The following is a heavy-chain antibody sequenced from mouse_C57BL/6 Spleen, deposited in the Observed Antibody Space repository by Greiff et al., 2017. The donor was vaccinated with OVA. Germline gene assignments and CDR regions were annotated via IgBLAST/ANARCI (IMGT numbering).Heavy chain of an antibody. Sequence: VQLQESDAELVKPGASVKISCKVSGYTFTDHTIHWMKQRPEQGLEWIGYIYPRDGSTKYNEKFKGKATLTADKSSSTAYMQLNSLTSEDSAVYFCARPQIYYYGSSPFDYWGQGTTLTVSS. J-gene: IGHJ2*01. CDR2: IYPRDGST. D-gene: IGHD1-1*01. CDR3: ARPQIYYYGSSPFDY. CDR1: GYTFTDHT. V-gene: IGHV1-78*01.